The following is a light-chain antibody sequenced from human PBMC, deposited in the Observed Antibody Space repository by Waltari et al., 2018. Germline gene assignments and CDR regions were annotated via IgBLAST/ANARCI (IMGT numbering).Light chain of an antibody. J-gene: IGLJ2*01. Sequence: SSELTQDPAVSVALGQAVRITCQGDSLRTYYASWYQQKPGQAPVLVIYGKSNRPSGLPDRFPGSSSGNTASLTISGAQAEDEADYYCASRDSSGNHAVFGGGTKLTVL. CDR3: ASRDSSGNHAV. CDR1: SLRTYY. V-gene: IGLV3-19*01. CDR2: GKS.